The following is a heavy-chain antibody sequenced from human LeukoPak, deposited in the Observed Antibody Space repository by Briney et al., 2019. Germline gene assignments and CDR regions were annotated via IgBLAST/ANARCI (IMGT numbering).Heavy chain of an antibody. CDR2: TYYRSKWYN. CDR1: GDSVSSNSAA. J-gene: IGHJ4*02. CDR3: ARRYGSIGYYDRSGRNYYFDY. Sequence: SQTLSLTCAISGDSVSSNSAAWNWIRQSPSSGLEWLGRTYYRSKWYNDYAVSVKSRITINPDTSKNQFSLKLSSVAAADTAVYYCARRYGSIGYYDRSGRNYYFDYWGQGTLVTVSS. D-gene: IGHD3-22*01. V-gene: IGHV6-1*01.